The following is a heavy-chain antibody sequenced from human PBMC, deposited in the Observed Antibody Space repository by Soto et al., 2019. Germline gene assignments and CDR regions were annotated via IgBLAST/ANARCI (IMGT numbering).Heavy chain of an antibody. D-gene: IGHD2-2*01. J-gene: IGHJ3*02. V-gene: IGHV3-11*01. CDR2: ISSSGSTI. CDR1: GFTFSDYY. Sequence: GGSLRLSCAASGFTFSDYYMSWIRQAPGKGLEWVSYISSSGSTIYYADSVKGRFTISRDNAKNSLYLQMNSLRAEDTAVYYCGTRWDIVVVPAPTRSDAFDIWGQGTMVTVSS. CDR3: GTRWDIVVVPAPTRSDAFDI.